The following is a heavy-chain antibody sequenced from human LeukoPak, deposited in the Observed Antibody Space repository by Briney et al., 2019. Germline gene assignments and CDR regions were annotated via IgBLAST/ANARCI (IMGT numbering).Heavy chain of an antibody. V-gene: IGHV3-21*01. CDR3: ARASYTMMVDY. D-gene: IGHD3-22*01. CDR1: GFTFSSYS. Sequence: SGGSLRLSCAASGFTFSSYSMNWVRQAPGKGVEWVSSISSSSSYIYYADSVKGRFTISRDNAKNSLYPQMNSLRAEDTAVYYCARASYTMMVDYWGQGTLVTVSS. J-gene: IGHJ4*02. CDR2: ISSSSSYI.